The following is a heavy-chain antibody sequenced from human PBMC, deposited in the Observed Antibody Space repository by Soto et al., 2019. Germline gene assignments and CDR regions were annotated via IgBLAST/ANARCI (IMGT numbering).Heavy chain of an antibody. J-gene: IGHJ2*01. CDR1: SGSISSNNW. V-gene: IGHV4-4*02. Sequence: QVHLQESGPGLVKASGTLSLTCAVSSGSISSNNWWRWVRQPPGKGREWIGEIYHSGTINYNPSLRSRDDISVYKSMNKCSLNLNSVTAADTAVYYCATGGSYCSTTGCLYWYLDLWGRGNLVSVSS. D-gene: IGHD2-2*01. CDR3: ATGGSYCSTTGCLYWYLDL. CDR2: IYHSGTI.